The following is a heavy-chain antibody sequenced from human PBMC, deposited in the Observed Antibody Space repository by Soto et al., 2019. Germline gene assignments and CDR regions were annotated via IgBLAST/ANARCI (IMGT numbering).Heavy chain of an antibody. J-gene: IGHJ6*03. CDR1: GGSISSYY. CDR2: IYYSGST. V-gene: IGHV4-59*01. Sequence: PSETLSLTCTVSGGSISSYYWSWIRQPPGKGLEWIGYIYYSGSTNYNPSLKSRVTISVDTSKNQFSLKLSSVTAADTAVYYCARGIPLVVPAARNYYYYMDVWGKGTTVT. CDR3: ARGIPLVVPAARNYYYYMDV. D-gene: IGHD2-2*01.